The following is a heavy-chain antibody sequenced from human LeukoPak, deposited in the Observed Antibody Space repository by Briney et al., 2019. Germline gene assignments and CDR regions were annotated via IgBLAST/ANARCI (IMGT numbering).Heavy chain of an antibody. Sequence: GGSLRLSCAACGFTFRSYEMNWVRQAPGKGLEWVSYISSSGSTIYYADSVKGRFTISRDNAKNSLYLQMNSLRAEDTAVYYCASSMIVVVIYAFDIWGQGTMVTVSS. CDR3: ASSMIVVVIYAFDI. CDR1: GFTFRSYE. V-gene: IGHV3-48*03. D-gene: IGHD3-22*01. J-gene: IGHJ3*02. CDR2: ISSSGSTI.